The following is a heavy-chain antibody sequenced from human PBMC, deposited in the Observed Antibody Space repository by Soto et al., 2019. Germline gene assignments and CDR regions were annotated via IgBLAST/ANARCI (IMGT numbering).Heavy chain of an antibody. D-gene: IGHD2-2*01. Sequence: VQLLESGGGLVQPGGSLRLSCAASGFTFSSYAMSWVRQAPGKGLYWVSAISGSGGSTYYADSVKGRFTISRDNSKNTLYLQMKSLRAEDTAVYYCAKVAELGYCSSTSCYGWFDPWGQGTLVTVSS. CDR3: AKVAELGYCSSTSCYGWFDP. J-gene: IGHJ5*02. V-gene: IGHV3-23*01. CDR2: ISGSGGST. CDR1: GFTFSSYA.